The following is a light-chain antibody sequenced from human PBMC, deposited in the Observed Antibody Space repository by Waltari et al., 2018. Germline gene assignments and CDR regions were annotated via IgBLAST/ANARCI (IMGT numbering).Light chain of an antibody. V-gene: IGKV3-20*01. CDR3: QLYVNLPVT. CDR2: AAS. J-gene: IGKJ1*01. CDR1: QSVSRA. Sequence: SCRASQSVSRALAWYQQKPGQAPRLLIYAASTRATGVPDRFSGSGSGTDFSLTISRLDPEDFAVYYCQLYVNLPVTFGQGTKVEI.